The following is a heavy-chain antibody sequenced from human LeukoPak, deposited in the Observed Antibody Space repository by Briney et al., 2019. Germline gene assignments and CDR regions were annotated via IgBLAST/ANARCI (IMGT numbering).Heavy chain of an antibody. V-gene: IGHV3-7*01. CDR3: ARGIGPHH. CDR2: INQEGSEK. CDR1: DFTFSSHW. J-gene: IGHJ5*02. Sequence: GGSLRLSCVDSDFTFSSHWMGWVRQAPGKGLEWVANINQEGSEKYYVDSVKGRFTISRDNAKTSLYLQMNSLRDEDTAVYYWARGIGPHHWGQGTLVTVSA. D-gene: IGHD1-14*01.